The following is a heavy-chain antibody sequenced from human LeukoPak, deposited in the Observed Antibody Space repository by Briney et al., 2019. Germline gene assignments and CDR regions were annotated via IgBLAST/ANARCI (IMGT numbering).Heavy chain of an antibody. CDR3: ARERKYYYGSGSSYYYYYMDV. J-gene: IGHJ6*03. Sequence: PSETLSLTCSVSGDSINSNYWSWMRQPPGKGLEWIGYIYYSGSTNYNPSLKSRVTISVDTSKNQFSLKLSSVTAADTAVYYCARERKYYYGSGSSYYYYYMDVWGKGTTVTVSS. D-gene: IGHD3-10*01. CDR2: IYYSGST. V-gene: IGHV4-59*01. CDR1: GDSINSNY.